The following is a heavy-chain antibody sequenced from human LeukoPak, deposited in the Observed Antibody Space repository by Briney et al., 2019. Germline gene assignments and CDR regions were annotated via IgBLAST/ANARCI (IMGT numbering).Heavy chain of an antibody. CDR2: ISSSTTTI. J-gene: IGHJ3*02. D-gene: IGHD1-26*01. Sequence: GGSLRLSCAVSGFTFSGYSMKWVRQAPGKGLELVSYISSSTTTIYHADSVKGRFTVSRENAKNSLYLQMDSLRVEDTAVYYCAREHWESVDAFDIWGQGTMVTVSS. CDR3: AREHWESVDAFDI. CDR1: GFTFSGYS. V-gene: IGHV3-48*01.